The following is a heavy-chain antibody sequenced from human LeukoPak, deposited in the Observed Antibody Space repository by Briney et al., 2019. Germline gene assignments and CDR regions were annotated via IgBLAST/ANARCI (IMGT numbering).Heavy chain of an antibody. CDR3: ANFDY. Sequence: GGSLRLSRAAFGFPFSTYAMNWVRQAPGKGLEWVSVITGSGGFTQYADSVKGRFTISRDNAKNSLYLQMNSLRAEDTALYYCANFDYWGQGTLVTVSS. CDR1: GFPFSTYA. CDR2: ITGSGGFT. V-gene: IGHV3-23*01. J-gene: IGHJ4*02.